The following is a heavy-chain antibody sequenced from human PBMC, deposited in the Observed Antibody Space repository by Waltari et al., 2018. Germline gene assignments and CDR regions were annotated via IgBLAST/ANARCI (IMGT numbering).Heavy chain of an antibody. CDR3: ARDTPYIAAAGLWYFDY. CDR1: GYTFTSYG. CDR2: ISAYNGTT. V-gene: IGHV1-18*01. J-gene: IGHJ4*02. Sequence: QVQLVQSGAEVKKPGASVKVSCKASGYTFTSYGISWGRQAPGQGLEWMGWISAYNGTTNYAQKLQGRVTMTTDTSTSTAYMELRSLTSDDTAVYYCARDTPYIAAAGLWYFDYWGQGTLVTVSS. D-gene: IGHD6-13*01.